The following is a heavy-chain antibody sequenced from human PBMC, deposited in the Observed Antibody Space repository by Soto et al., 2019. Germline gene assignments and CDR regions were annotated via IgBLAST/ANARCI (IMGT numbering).Heavy chain of an antibody. Sequence: PSETLSLTCAVYGGSFSGYYWSWIRQPPGKGLEWIGEINHSGSTNYNPSLKSRVTISVDTSKNQFSLKVRSVTAADTAVYYCARSPVSDFWSGYYSYFDYWGQRTLVTASS. CDR3: ARSPVSDFWSGYYSYFDY. CDR2: INHSGST. J-gene: IGHJ4*02. CDR1: GGSFSGYY. D-gene: IGHD3-3*01. V-gene: IGHV4-34*01.